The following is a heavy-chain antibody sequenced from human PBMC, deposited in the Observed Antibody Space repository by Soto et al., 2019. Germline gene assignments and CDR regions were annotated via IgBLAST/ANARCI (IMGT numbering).Heavy chain of an antibody. CDR3: ARSPYSYGFNL. V-gene: IGHV4-30-4*01. Sequence: QVPLQESGPGLVKPSQTLSLTCTVSGGSVSSDDHYWNWIRQPPGKGLEWIGYIFYSGSAFYNPSLPSRVTISVDTSNNQFSLKMKSVTAADTAVYYCARSPYSYGFNLWGQGTLVTVSS. D-gene: IGHD5-18*01. CDR1: GGSVSSDDHY. CDR2: IFYSGSA. J-gene: IGHJ4*02.